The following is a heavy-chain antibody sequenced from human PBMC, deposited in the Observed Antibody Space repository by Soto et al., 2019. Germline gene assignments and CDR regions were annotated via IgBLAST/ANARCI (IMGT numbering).Heavy chain of an antibody. CDR1: GFTFSDHY. CDR3: ARVKGGNPSVMDV. Sequence: EVQLVESGGGLVQPGGSLRLSCAASGFTFSDHYMDWVRQAPGKGLEWVGRTRNKANYYTTENAASVKGRFTISRDDSKNSLYLQMNSLKTKDTAVYYCARVKGGNPSVMDVWGQGTTVTVSS. CDR2: TRNKANYYTT. J-gene: IGHJ6*02. D-gene: IGHD2-15*01. V-gene: IGHV3-72*01.